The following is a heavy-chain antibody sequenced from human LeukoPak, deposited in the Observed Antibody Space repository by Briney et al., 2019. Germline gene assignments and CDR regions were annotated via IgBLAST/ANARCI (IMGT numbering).Heavy chain of an antibody. CDR2: ISSSSSYI. J-gene: IGHJ4*02. V-gene: IGHV3-21*01. CDR3: APYSGSYPAPFDY. CDR1: GFTFSSYS. D-gene: IGHD1-26*01. Sequence: PGGPLRLSCAASGFTFSSYSMNWVRQAPGKGLEWVSSISSSSSYIYYADSVKGRFTISRDNAKNSLYLQMNSLRAEDTAVYYCAPYSGSYPAPFDYWGQGTLVTVSS.